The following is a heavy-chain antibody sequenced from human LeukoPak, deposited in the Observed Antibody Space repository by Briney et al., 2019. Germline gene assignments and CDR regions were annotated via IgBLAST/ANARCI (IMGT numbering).Heavy chain of an antibody. Sequence: GGSLRLSCAVSGFTFSNFWMSWVRQAPGKGLEWVAFIRYDGSNKYYADSVKGRFTISRDNSKNTLYLQMNSLRAEDTAVYYCAKDLRWLPNFDYWGQGTLVTVSS. CDR2: IRYDGSNK. CDR1: GFTFSNFW. CDR3: AKDLRWLPNFDY. V-gene: IGHV3-30*02. J-gene: IGHJ4*02. D-gene: IGHD5-24*01.